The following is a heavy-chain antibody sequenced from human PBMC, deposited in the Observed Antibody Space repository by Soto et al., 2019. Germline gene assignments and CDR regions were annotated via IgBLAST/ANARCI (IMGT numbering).Heavy chain of an antibody. J-gene: IGHJ6*02. D-gene: IGHD2-15*01. Sequence: GGSLRLSCASSGFTFSSYSLNWVRQAPGKGLEWVSSISSSSSYIYYADSVKGRFTISRDNAKNSLYLQMNSLRAEDTAVYYCARDLTRYCSGGSCYHSYYYYYGMDVWGQGTTVTVSS. CDR2: ISSSSSYI. V-gene: IGHV3-21*01. CDR3: ARDLTRYCSGGSCYHSYYYYYGMDV. CDR1: GFTFSSYS.